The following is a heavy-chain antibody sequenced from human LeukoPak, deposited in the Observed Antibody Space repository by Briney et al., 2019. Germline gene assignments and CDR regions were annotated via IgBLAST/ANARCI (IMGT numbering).Heavy chain of an antibody. CDR1: GGTFSSYA. CDR2: IIPIFGTA. V-gene: IGHV1-69*05. Sequence: SVKVSCKASGGTFSSYAISWVRQAPGQGLEWMGGIIPIFGTANYAQKFQGRVTITTDESTSTAYMELSSLRSEDTAVYYCARGVGAPRYYFDYWGQGTLVTVSS. CDR3: ARGVGAPRYYFDY. J-gene: IGHJ4*02. D-gene: IGHD1-26*01.